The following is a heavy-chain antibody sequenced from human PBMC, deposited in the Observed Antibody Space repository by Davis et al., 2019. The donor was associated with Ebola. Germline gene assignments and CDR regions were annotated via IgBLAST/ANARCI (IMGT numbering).Heavy chain of an antibody. J-gene: IGHJ4*02. CDR1: AFSFGTYG. CDR3: AKEYCPNSGPYCTYFDV. D-gene: IGHD3-10*01. Sequence: PGGSLRLSCAAFAFSFGTYGMHWVRQAPGKGLEWVASMSYHGSHTSYIDSVKGRFTVSRDNSKNTLYLQMNSLRAEDTAVYFCAKEYCPNSGPYCTYFDVWGQGTQVTVSS. V-gene: IGHV3-30*18. CDR2: MSYHGSHT.